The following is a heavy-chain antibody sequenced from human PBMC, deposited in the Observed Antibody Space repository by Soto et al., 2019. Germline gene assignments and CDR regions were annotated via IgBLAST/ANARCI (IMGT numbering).Heavy chain of an antibody. CDR2: ISSSSSTI. D-gene: IGHD5-12*01. CDR3: AREGYPFDY. J-gene: IGHJ4*02. V-gene: IGHV3-48*01. CDR1: GFTFSSYS. Sequence: GSLRLSCAASGFTFSSYSMNWVRRAPGKGLEWVSYISSSSSTIYYADSVKGRFTISRDNAKNSLYLQMNSLRAEDTAVYYCAREGYPFDYWGQGTLVTVSS.